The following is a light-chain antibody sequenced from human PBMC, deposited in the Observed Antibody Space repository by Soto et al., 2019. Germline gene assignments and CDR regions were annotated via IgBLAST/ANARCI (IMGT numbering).Light chain of an antibody. CDR2: AAS. CDR1: QGISSF. CDR3: QQHTSYPRT. V-gene: IGKV3-15*01. Sequence: IVLTQSPVSLSLSAGDRATLSCRASQGISSFLARYQQKPDQAPSLLIYAASTRPTDVPSRFSGSGSGTEFTLTIGSLQSEDFAIYYCQQHTSYPRTFGRGTKVDIK. J-gene: IGKJ4*01.